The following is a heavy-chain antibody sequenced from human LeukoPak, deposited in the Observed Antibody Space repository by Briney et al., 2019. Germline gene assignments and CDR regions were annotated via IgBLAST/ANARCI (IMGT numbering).Heavy chain of an antibody. D-gene: IGHD3-9*01. V-gene: IGHV4-61*02. CDR3: ARTNYDILTGYYANWFDP. Sequence: PSETLSPTCTVSGGSISSGSYYWSWIRQPAGKGLEWIGRIYTSGSTNYNPSLKSRVTISVDTSKNQFSLKLSSVTAADTAVYYCARTNYDILTGYYANWFDPWGQGTLVTVSS. CDR1: GGSISSGSYY. J-gene: IGHJ5*02. CDR2: IYTSGST.